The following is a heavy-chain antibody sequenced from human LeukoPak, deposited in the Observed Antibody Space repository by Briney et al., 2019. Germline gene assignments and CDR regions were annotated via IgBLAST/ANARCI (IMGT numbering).Heavy chain of an antibody. J-gene: IGHJ4*02. CDR3: ARDIGTTNLRFFDCLLALSSGFDY. CDR1: GFTFSSSD. CDR2: ISYDGTNK. Sequence: AGGSLRLSCAASGFTFSSSDMHWVRQAPGKGLEWVALISYDGTNKYHADSVMGRFTISRDNSKNTLYLQMNILRAEDTVVYYCARDIGTTNLRFFDCLLALSSGFDYGGRGTLVTVSS. V-gene: IGHV3-30*03. D-gene: IGHD3-9*01.